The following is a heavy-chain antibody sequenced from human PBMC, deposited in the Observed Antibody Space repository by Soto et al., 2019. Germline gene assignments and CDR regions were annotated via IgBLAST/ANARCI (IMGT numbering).Heavy chain of an antibody. CDR2: IYTSGST. V-gene: IGHV4-4*07. CDR1: GGSISSYY. J-gene: IGHJ3*02. CDR3: ARDRITLANDAFDI. Sequence: XETLSLTCTVSGGSISSYYWSWIRQPAGKGLEWIGRIYTSGSTNYNPSLKSRVTMSVDTSKNQFSLNLSSVTAAADTAVYYCARDRITLANDAFDIWGQGTMVTVSS. D-gene: IGHD3-10*01.